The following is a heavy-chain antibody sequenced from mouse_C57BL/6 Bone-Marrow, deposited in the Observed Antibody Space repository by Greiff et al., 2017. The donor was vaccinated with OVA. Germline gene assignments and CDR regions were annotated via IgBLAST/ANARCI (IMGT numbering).Heavy chain of an antibody. CDR2: IDPENGDT. D-gene: IGHD2-1*01. CDR1: GFNIKDAY. J-gene: IGHJ2*01. Sequence: VQLQQSGAELVRPGASVKLSCTASGFNIKDAYMHWVKQRPEQGLEWIGWIDPENGDTEYASKFQGKATITADTSSNTAYLQLSSLTSEDTAVYDCTSYGNFDYWGQGTTLTVSS. V-gene: IGHV14-4*01. CDR3: TSYGNFDY.